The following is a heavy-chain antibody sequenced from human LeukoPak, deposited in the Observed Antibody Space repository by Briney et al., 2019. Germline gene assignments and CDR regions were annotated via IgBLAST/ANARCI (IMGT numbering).Heavy chain of an antibody. CDR1: GVSISSYY. CDR3: ARHVSYYDYVWGSYRYEDY. D-gene: IGHD3-16*02. Sequence: SETLSLTCTVSGVSISSYYWSWIRQPPGKGLEWIGYIYYSGSTNYNPSLKSRVSISVDTSKNQFSLKLSSVTAADTAVYYCARHVSYYDYVWGSYRYEDYWGQGTLVTVSS. CDR2: IYYSGST. J-gene: IGHJ4*02. V-gene: IGHV4-59*08.